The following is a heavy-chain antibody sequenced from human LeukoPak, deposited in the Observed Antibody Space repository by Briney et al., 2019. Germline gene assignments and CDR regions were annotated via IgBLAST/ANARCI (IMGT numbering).Heavy chain of an antibody. Sequence: GGSLRLSCAASGFTVSSNYLSWVRQAPGKGLEWVSILYSDSRTFYADSVKGRFAISRDDSKNTLYLQMNSLRAEDTAVYYCARELRGPPNAGFDYWGQGTLVTVSS. D-gene: IGHD6-13*01. CDR1: GFTVSSNY. CDR2: LYSDSRT. CDR3: ARELRGPPNAGFDY. V-gene: IGHV3-53*01. J-gene: IGHJ4*02.